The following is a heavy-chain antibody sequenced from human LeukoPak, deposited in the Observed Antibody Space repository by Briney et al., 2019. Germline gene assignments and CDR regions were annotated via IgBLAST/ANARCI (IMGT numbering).Heavy chain of an antibody. CDR1: GDSVSINSAA. J-gene: IGHJ3*02. CDR2: TYYRSKWYN. CDR3: ARVYCSSTSCYVRDDAFDI. V-gene: IGHV6-1*01. D-gene: IGHD2-2*01. Sequence: SQTLSLTCAISGDSVSINSAAWNWIRQSPSRGLEWLGRTYYRSKWYNDYAVSVKSRITINPDTSKNQFSLQLNSVTPEDTAVYYCARVYCSSTSCYVRDDAFDIWGQGTMVTVSS.